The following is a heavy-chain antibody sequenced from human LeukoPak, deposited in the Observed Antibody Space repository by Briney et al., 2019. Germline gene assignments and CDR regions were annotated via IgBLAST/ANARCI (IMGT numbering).Heavy chain of an antibody. V-gene: IGHV4-39*07. D-gene: IGHD1-26*01. CDR3: ARWRRGSYTNYFDY. Sequence: PSETLSLTCTVSGGSISSSAPYWGWIRQPPGKGLEWIGSISYSGTTYYNPSLKSRVTISVDTSKNQFSLKLSSVTAADTAVYYCARWRRGSYTNYFDYWGQGTLVTVSS. CDR1: GGSISSSAPY. CDR2: ISYSGTT. J-gene: IGHJ4*02.